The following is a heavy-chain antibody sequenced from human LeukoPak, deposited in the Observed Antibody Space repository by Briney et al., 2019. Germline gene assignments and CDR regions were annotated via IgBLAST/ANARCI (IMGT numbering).Heavy chain of an antibody. CDR2: ISSSSSYI. V-gene: IGHV3-21*01. CDR3: ARDPVVVVAATPDGMDV. J-gene: IGHJ6*02. CDR1: GFTFSSYS. Sequence: GGSLRLSCAASGFTFSSYSMNWVRQAPGKGLEWVSSISSSSSYINYADPVKGRFTISRDNAKNSLYLQMNSLRAEDTAVYYCARDPVVVVAATPDGMDVWGQGTTVTVSS. D-gene: IGHD2-15*01.